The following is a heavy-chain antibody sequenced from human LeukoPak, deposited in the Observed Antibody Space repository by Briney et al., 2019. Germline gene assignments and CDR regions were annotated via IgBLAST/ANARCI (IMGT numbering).Heavy chain of an antibody. J-gene: IGHJ4*02. CDR2: ISYDGSNK. CDR1: GFTFSSYG. V-gene: IGHV3-30*19. Sequence: PGGSLRLSCAASGFTFSSYGMHWVRQAPGKGLEWVAVISYDGSNKYYADSVKGRFTISRDNSKDTLYLQMNSLRAEDTAVYYCARDANYYDSSGYLDYWGQGTLVTVSS. D-gene: IGHD3-22*01. CDR3: ARDANYYDSSGYLDY.